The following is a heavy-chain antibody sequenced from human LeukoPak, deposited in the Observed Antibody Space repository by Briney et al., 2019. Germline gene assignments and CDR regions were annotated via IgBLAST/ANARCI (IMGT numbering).Heavy chain of an antibody. D-gene: IGHD2-2*02. Sequence: PSDTLSLTCTVSGGSISNYYWSWIRQHAGKGLQWIGRIYSSGTIDYNPSLKSRVTMSVDTSKNQFSLRPSSVTAADTALYYCARGPGSWYTPVDSWGQGTLVTVSS. CDR1: GGSISNYY. V-gene: IGHV4-4*07. CDR3: ARGPGSWYTPVDS. J-gene: IGHJ4*02. CDR2: IYSSGTI.